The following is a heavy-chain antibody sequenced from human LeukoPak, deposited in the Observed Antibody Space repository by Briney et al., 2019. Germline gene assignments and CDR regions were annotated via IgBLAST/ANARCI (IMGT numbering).Heavy chain of an antibody. Sequence: SETLSLTCAVYGGSFSGYYWSWIRQPPGKGLEWIGEINHSGSTNYNPSLKSRVTISVDTSKNQFSLKLSSVTAADTAVYYCARGHFYSSSSATLVGFDYWGQGTLVTVSS. D-gene: IGHD6-6*01. V-gene: IGHV4-34*01. CDR1: GGSFSGYY. CDR3: ARGHFYSSSSATLVGFDY. J-gene: IGHJ4*02. CDR2: INHSGST.